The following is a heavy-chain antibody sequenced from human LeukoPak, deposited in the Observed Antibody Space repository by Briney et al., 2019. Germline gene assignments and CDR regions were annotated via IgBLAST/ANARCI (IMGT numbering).Heavy chain of an antibody. V-gene: IGHV1-18*01. CDR1: GYTFTSYG. D-gene: IGHD4-11*01. CDR3: ARDTPQGTVTTPIMDV. J-gene: IGHJ6*03. CDR2: ISAYNGNT. Sequence: ASVKVSCKASGYTFTSYGISWVRQAPGQGLERMGWISAYNGNTNYAQKLQGRVTMTTDTSTSTAYMELRSLRSDDTAVYYCARDTPQGTVTTPIMDVWGKGTTVTVSS.